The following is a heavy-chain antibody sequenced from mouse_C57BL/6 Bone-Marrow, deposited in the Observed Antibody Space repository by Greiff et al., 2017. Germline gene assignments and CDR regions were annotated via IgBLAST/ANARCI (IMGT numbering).Heavy chain of an antibody. J-gene: IGHJ4*01. Sequence: VQLQESGPGLVQPSQSLSITCTVSGFSLTSYGVHWVRQSPGKGLEWLGVIWSGGSTDYNAAFISRLSISKDNSKSQVFFKMSSLQADDTAIYYCATKGGNWAMDYWGQGTSVTVSS. V-gene: IGHV2-2*01. D-gene: IGHD4-1*01. CDR2: IWSGGST. CDR3: ATKGGNWAMDY. CDR1: GFSLTSYG.